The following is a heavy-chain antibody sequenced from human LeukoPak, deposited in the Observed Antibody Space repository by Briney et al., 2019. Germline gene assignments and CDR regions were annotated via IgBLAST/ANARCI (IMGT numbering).Heavy chain of an antibody. J-gene: IGHJ4*02. D-gene: IGHD3-10*01. CDR2: ISSSSSSYI. CDR1: GFTFSSYS. V-gene: IGHV3-21*01. Sequence: GGSLRLSCAASGFTFSSYSMNWVRQAPGKGLEWVSSISSSSSSYIYYADSVKGRFTISRDNAKNSLYLQMNSLRAEDTAVYYCAKDSPIPMVAHRGSYYWGQGTLVTVSS. CDR3: AKDSPIPMVAHRGSYY.